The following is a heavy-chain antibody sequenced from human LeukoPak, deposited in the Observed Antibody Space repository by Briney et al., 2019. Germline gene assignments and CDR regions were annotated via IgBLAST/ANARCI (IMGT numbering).Heavy chain of an antibody. CDR3: ARSSIDILTGYYRNYFDY. V-gene: IGHV1-18*01. D-gene: IGHD3-9*01. J-gene: IGHJ4*02. CDR1: GYTFTRYG. CDR2: ISAYNGNT. Sequence: ASVKVSCKASGYTFTRYGISWVRQAPGQGPEWMGWISAYNGNTNYAQKLQGRVTMTTDTSTSTAYMELRSLRSDDTAVYYCARSSIDILTGYYRNYFDYWGQGTLVTVSS.